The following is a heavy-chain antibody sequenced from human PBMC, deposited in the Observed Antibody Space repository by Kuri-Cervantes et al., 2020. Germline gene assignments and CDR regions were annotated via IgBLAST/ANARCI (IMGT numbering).Heavy chain of an antibody. CDR3: ARVCSGGSCSPYYFYGMDV. D-gene: IGHD2-15*01. Sequence: ASVKVSCKASGYTFSSFGISWVRQAPGQGLEWMGWISTYNGKTNYAQKFQGRVTMTTDTSTSTAYMEVRSLRSDDTAVYYCARVCSGGSCSPYYFYGMDVWGQETTVTVSS. CDR1: GYTFSSFG. CDR2: ISTYNGKT. J-gene: IGHJ6*02. V-gene: IGHV1-18*01.